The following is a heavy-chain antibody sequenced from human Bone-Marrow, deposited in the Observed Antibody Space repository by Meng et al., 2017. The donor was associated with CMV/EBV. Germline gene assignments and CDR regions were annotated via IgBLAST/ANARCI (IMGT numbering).Heavy chain of an antibody. CDR1: GFTFSSYW. J-gene: IGHJ6*02. CDR3: ERDRMVTMVRGVIITYYYYGMDV. Sequence: GGSLRLSCAASGFTFSSYWMHWVRQAPGKGLVWVSRINSDGSSTSYADSVKGRFTISRDNAKNTLYLQMNSLRAEDTAVYYCERDRMVTMVRGVIITYYYYGMDVWGQGTTVTVSS. D-gene: IGHD3-10*01. V-gene: IGHV3-74*01. CDR2: INSDGSST.